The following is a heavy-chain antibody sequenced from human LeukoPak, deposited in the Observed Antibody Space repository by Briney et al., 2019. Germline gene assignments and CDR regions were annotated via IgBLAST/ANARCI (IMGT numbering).Heavy chain of an antibody. V-gene: IGHV4-39*07. CDR1: GGSISSYY. CDR2: IYYSGST. J-gene: IGHJ4*02. Sequence: PSETLSLTCTVSGGSISSYYWGWLRQPPGKGLEWIGSIYYSGSTYYNPSLKSRVTISVDTSKNQFSLKLSSVTAADTAVYYCARASAVVKMDFFDYWGQGTLVTVSS. CDR3: ARASAVVKMDFFDY. D-gene: IGHD3-22*01.